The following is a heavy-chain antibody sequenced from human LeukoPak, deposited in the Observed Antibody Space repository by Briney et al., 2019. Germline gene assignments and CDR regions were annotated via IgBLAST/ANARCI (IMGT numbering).Heavy chain of an antibody. CDR1: GGSINSYY. D-gene: IGHD3-22*01. J-gene: IGHJ4*02. CDR3: ARGTLRDNRIFDY. CDR2: IYTSEST. Sequence: SETLSLTCTVSGGSINSYYWTWIRQPAGKGLEWIGRIYTSESTNYNPSLESRVTMSVDTSKNQFALKLSSVTAADTAVYYCARGTLRDNRIFDYWGQGTLVTVSS. V-gene: IGHV4-4*07.